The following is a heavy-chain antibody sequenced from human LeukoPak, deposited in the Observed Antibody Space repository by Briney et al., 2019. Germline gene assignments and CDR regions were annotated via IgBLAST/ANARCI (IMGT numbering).Heavy chain of an antibody. CDR3: VRESRSGTSY. D-gene: IGHD3-10*01. V-gene: IGHV3-7*01. J-gene: IGHJ4*02. Sequence: PGGSLRLSCAASGFTFSNYWMSWVRQAPGKGLEWVANIRQDGSEKQYVDSVKGRFTISRDNAKNSLYLQMNSLGAEDMAVFFCVRESRSGTSYWGQGTLVTVSS. CDR1: GFTFSNYW. CDR2: IRQDGSEK.